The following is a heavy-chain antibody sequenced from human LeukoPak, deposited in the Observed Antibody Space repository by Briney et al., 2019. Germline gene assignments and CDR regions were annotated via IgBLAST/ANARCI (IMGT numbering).Heavy chain of an antibody. J-gene: IGHJ5*02. CDR1: GGSISSGGFS. V-gene: IGHV4-30-4*07. Sequence: PSQTLSLTCAVSGGSISSGGFSWSWIRQPPGKGLEWIGYMYYNGNPNYNPSLKSRVTMSVDTSKNQFSLKLSSVTAADTAVYYCARQVWELRTNWFDPWGQGTLVTVSS. CDR3: ARQVWELRTNWFDP. D-gene: IGHD1-26*01. CDR2: MYYNGNP.